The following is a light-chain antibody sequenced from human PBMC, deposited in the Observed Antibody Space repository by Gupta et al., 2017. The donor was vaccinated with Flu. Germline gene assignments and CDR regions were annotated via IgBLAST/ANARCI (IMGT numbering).Light chain of an antibody. J-gene: IGKJ4*01. CDR2: DAS. V-gene: IGKV1-33*01. Sequence: IQMSQFPSCLPASVGDRVTITCQASQVISNYFNWYQQQPGKAPKLLIYDASNLETGVPSWFSGSGSGTDFTFTISSLQPEDIATYYCQQNNNLPTFGGGTKVEIK. CDR3: QQNNNLPT. CDR1: QVISNY.